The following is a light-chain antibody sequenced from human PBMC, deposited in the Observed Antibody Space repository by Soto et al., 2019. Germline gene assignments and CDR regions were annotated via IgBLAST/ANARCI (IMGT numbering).Light chain of an antibody. CDR3: SSYTSSSTLYV. V-gene: IGLV2-14*03. J-gene: IGLJ1*01. CDR2: DVS. CDR1: SGDVGGYNY. Sequence: QSALTQPASVSGSPGQSITISCTGTSGDVGGYNYVSWYQQHPGKAPQLMIYDVSNRPSGVSSRFSGSKSGNTASLTISGLQAEDEADYYCSSYTSSSTLYVFGTGTKVTVL.